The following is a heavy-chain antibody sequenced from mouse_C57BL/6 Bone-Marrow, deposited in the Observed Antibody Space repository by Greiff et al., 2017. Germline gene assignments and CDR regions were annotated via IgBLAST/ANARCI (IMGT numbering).Heavy chain of an antibody. D-gene: IGHD2-10*01. CDR1: GFNIKDDY. V-gene: IGHV14-4*01. CDR3: TPYYGNYLYAMDY. CDR2: IDPENGDT. J-gene: IGHJ4*01. Sequence: EVQLQQSGAELVRPGASVKLSCTASGFNIKDDYMHWVKQRPEQGLEGIGWIDPENGDTEYASKFQGKATITAATSSNTAYLQLSSLTSEDTAVYYCTPYYGNYLYAMDYWGQGTSVTVSS.